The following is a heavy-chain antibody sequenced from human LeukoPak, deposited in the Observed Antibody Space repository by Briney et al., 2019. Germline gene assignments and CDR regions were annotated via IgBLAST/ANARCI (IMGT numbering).Heavy chain of an antibody. CDR3: ARGKNMVRTRYWFDP. D-gene: IGHD3-10*01. J-gene: IGHJ5*02. Sequence: SVKVSCKPSGGTFSSYAINWVRQAPGQGLEWMGGVIHIFGTANYAQKFQGRVTITADESTSTAYMELSSLRSEDTAVYHCARGKNMVRTRYWFDPWGQGTLVTVSS. CDR2: VIHIFGTA. CDR1: GGTFSSYA. V-gene: IGHV1-69*13.